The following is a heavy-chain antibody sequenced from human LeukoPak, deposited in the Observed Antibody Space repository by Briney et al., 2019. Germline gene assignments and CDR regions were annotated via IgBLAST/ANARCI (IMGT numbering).Heavy chain of an antibody. CDR1: GFTFSSYA. J-gene: IGHJ6*02. Sequence: GGSLRLSCAASGFTFSSYAMHWVRQAPGKGLEWVAVISYDGSNKYYADSVKGRFTISRDNSKNTLYLQMDSLRAEDTADYYSAKDRGYGDYYYGMDVWGQGTTVTVSS. V-gene: IGHV3-30*04. CDR3: AKDRGYGDYYYGMDV. CDR2: ISYDGSNK. D-gene: IGHD5-18*01.